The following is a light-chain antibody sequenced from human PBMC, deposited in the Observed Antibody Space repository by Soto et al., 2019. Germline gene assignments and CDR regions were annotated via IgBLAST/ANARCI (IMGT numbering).Light chain of an antibody. Sequence: EVGLTLSPGALSLSPGERATLSCRSSQSFGSSYLAWYQQKPGQAPRLLICGASSRATGIPDRFSGSGSGTDFTLTISRLEPEDFAVYYCQQYGSSPWPFGQGTKVDIK. CDR2: GAS. V-gene: IGKV3-20*01. CDR3: QQYGSSPWP. CDR1: QSFGSSY. J-gene: IGKJ1*01.